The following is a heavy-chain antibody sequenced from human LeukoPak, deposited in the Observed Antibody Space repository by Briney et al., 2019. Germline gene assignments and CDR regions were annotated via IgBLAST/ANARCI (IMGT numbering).Heavy chain of an antibody. CDR3: AKGADYGDLYYYYYMDV. Sequence: PGGSLRLSCAASGFTFSSYGMSWVRHAPGKGLEWVSAISGRGGSTYYADSVKGPFPISRDNSKNTLYLQMNSLRAEDTAVYYCAKGADYGDLYYYYYMDVWGKGTTVTISS. CDR1: GFTFSSYG. CDR2: ISGRGGST. V-gene: IGHV3-23*01. D-gene: IGHD4-17*01. J-gene: IGHJ6*03.